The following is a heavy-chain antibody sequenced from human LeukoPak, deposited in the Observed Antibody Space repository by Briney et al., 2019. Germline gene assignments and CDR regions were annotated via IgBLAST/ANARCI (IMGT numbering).Heavy chain of an antibody. CDR1: GYSFTNYW. CDR3: ARHWGKPNNWFDH. J-gene: IGHJ5*02. D-gene: IGHD3-16*01. V-gene: IGHV5-51*01. Sequence: GESLKISCKGSGYSFTNYWIGWVRQMPGKGLEWMGLIYPGNSDTRYSPSFQGQVTISADKSISTAYLQWSSLKASDTAMYYCARHWGKPNNWFDHWGQGTLLTVSS. CDR2: IYPGNSDT.